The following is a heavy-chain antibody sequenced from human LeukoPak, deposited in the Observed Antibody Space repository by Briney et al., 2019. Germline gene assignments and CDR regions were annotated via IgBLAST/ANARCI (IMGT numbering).Heavy chain of an antibody. CDR3: AKGADYYDSSGYPSIFDY. CDR2: ISGSDSST. V-gene: IGHV3-23*01. Sequence: GGSLRLSCAASGFTFSSSAMSWVRQAPGKGLEWVSTISGSDSSTYYADSVKGRFTISRDNSKNTLYLQMNSLRAEDTAVYYCAKGADYYDSSGYPSIFDYWGQGTLVTVSS. D-gene: IGHD3-22*01. CDR1: GFTFSSSA. J-gene: IGHJ4*02.